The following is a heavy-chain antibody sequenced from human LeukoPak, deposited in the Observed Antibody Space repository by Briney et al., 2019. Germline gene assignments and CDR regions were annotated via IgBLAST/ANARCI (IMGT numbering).Heavy chain of an antibody. CDR1: GYSFTSYW. CDR2: IYPGDSDT. Sequence: GESLKISCKGSGYSFTSYWIGWVRQMPGKGLEWMGIIYPGDSDTRYSPSFQGQVTISADKSISTAYPQWSSLKASDTAMYYCARRTDSSGYYSEIDYWGQGTLVTVSS. J-gene: IGHJ4*02. V-gene: IGHV5-51*01. CDR3: ARRTDSSGYYSEIDY. D-gene: IGHD3-22*01.